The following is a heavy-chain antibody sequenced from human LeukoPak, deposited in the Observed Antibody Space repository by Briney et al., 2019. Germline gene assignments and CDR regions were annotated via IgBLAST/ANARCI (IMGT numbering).Heavy chain of an antibody. D-gene: IGHD3-3*01. V-gene: IGHV3-48*04. CDR1: GIIFRTYA. CDR2: ISGSSSGTTLIT. Sequence: GGSLRLSCEFSGIIFRTYALNWVRQAPGKGLEWISYISGSSSGTTLITQYADSVKGRFTISRDNAKNSLYLQMDSLRAEDTAVYYCARDFWSGYYTEDWGQGALVIVSS. CDR3: ARDFWSGYYTED. J-gene: IGHJ4*02.